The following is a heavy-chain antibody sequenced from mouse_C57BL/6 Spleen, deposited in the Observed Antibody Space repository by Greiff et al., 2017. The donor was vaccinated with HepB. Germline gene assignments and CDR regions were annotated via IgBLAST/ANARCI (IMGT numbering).Heavy chain of an antibody. CDR2: INPYNGGT. J-gene: IGHJ1*03. CDR3: ARRYDGYSWYFDV. Sequence: VQLQQSGPVLVKPGASVKMSCKASGYTFTDYYMNWVKQSHGKSLEWIGVINPYNGGTSYNQKFKGKATLTVDKSSSTAYMELNSLTSEDSAVYYCARRYDGYSWYFDVWGTGTTVTVSS. CDR1: GYTFTDYY. V-gene: IGHV1-19*01. D-gene: IGHD2-3*01.